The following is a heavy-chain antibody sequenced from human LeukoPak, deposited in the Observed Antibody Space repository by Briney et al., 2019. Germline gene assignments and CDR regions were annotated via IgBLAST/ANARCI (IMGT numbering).Heavy chain of an antibody. CDR3: AEGYCSGGSCYWFDP. Sequence: GASPHISCQGSGYNFTSYWIGRAGPMPGKGLGWMGMIYPGDSDTRYSPSFQGQVTISADKSISTAYLQWSSLKASDTAMYYCAEGYCSGGSCYWFDPWGQGTLVTVSS. CDR1: GYNFTSYW. V-gene: IGHV5-51*03. J-gene: IGHJ5*02. D-gene: IGHD2-15*01. CDR2: IYPGDSDT.